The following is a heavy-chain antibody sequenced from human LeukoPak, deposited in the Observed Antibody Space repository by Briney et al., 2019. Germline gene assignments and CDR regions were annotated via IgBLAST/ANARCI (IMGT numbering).Heavy chain of an antibody. CDR3: ASHRRSHGSEY. V-gene: IGHV4-59*01. J-gene: IGHJ4*02. CDR1: GVAFEHYF. CDR2: VYYSGST. D-gene: IGHD3-10*01. Sequence: SETLSITCSVSGVAFEHYFWSWLRHPPGKGLEWIGNVYYSGSTDYSHSLKSRLTISADTSKNQFSLRLSSVTAADTAVYYCASHRRSHGSEYWGQGTLVTVSS.